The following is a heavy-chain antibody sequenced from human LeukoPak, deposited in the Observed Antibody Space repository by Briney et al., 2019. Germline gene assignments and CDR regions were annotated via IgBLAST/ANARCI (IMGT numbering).Heavy chain of an antibody. V-gene: IGHV3-23*01. CDR1: GFTFSSYA. Sequence: GGSLRLSCAASGFTFSSYAMSWVRQAPGKGLEWVSDISGGGATTFYADSVKGRFTISRDNSKNTLYLQSSSLRAEDTAVYYCAKSTGYSTTGRDFDSWGRGTLVTVSS. D-gene: IGHD6-13*01. CDR3: AKSTGYSTTGRDFDS. J-gene: IGHJ4*02. CDR2: ISGGGATT.